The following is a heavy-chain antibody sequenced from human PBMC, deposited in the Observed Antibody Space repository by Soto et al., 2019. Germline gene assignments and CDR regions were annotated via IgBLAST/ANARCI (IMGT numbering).Heavy chain of an antibody. CDR3: ARGYGSSHNWFDP. CDR2: ISSSSSYI. V-gene: IGHV3-21*01. D-gene: IGHD6-6*01. J-gene: IGHJ5*02. CDR1: GFTFSSYS. Sequence: NPGGSLRLSCAASGFTFSSYSMNWVRQAPGKGLEWVSSISSSSSYIYYADSVKGRFTISRDNTKNSLYLQMNSLRAEDTAVYYCARGYGSSHNWFDPWGQGTLVTVSS.